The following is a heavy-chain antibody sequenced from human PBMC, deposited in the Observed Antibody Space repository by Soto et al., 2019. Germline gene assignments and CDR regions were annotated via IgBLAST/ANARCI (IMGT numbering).Heavy chain of an antibody. V-gene: IGHV1-8*01. CDR1: GYTFTSYD. D-gene: IGHD6-6*01. CDR2: MNANSGNT. J-gene: IGHJ5*02. Sequence: QVQLVQSGAEVKKTGASVKVSCKASGYTFTSYDITWVRQATGKGLEGMGWMNANSGNTGYAQKFQGRVTMTRNTSISTDYMELSSLRSEDTAVYYCARFYSSSSEGNWFDPWGQGTLVTVSS. CDR3: ARFYSSSSEGNWFDP.